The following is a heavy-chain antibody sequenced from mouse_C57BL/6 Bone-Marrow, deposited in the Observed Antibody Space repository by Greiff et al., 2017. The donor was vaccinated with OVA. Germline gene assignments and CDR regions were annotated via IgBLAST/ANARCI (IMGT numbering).Heavy chain of an antibody. Sequence: QVQLQQSGPGLVQPSQSLSITCTVSGFSLTSYGVHWVRQSPGKGLEWLGVIWSGGSTDYTAAFISRLSISKDNSKSQVFFKMNSLQADDTAIYYCATYYSKRAWFAYWGQGTLVTVSA. CDR3: ATYYSKRAWFAY. CDR2: IWSGGST. V-gene: IGHV2-2*01. J-gene: IGHJ3*01. D-gene: IGHD2-5*01. CDR1: GFSLTSYG.